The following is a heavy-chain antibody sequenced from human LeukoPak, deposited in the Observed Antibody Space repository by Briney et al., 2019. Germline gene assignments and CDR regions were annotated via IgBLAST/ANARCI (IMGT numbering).Heavy chain of an antibody. D-gene: IGHD6-13*01. V-gene: IGHV4-30-2*01. Sequence: SQTLSLTCAVSGGSISSGGYSWSWIRQPPGKGLEWIGYIYHSGSTYYNPSLKSRVTISVDRSKNQFSLNLSSVTAADTAVYYCARKEVWIAALGDAFDLWGQGTMVTVSS. CDR3: ARKEVWIAALGDAFDL. CDR2: IYHSGST. J-gene: IGHJ3*01. CDR1: GGSISSGGYS.